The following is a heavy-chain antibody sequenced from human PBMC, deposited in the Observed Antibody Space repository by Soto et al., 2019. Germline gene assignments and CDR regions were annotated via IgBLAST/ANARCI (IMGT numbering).Heavy chain of an antibody. CDR2: IYHSGST. Sequence: SETLSLTCAVSGGSISSDSWWSWVRQPPGKGLQWIGEIYHSGSTYYNPSLKSRVTISVDRSKNQFSLKLSSVTAADTAVYYCARSQTTVTSYDYWGQGTLVTVSS. V-gene: IGHV4-4*02. D-gene: IGHD4-17*01. CDR1: GGSISSDSW. J-gene: IGHJ4*02. CDR3: ARSQTTVTSYDY.